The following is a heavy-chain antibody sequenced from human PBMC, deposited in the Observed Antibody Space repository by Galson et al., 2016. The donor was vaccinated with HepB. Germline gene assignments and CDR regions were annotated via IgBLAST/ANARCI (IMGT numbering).Heavy chain of an antibody. CDR2: IYNSGST. V-gene: IGHV4-61*02. CDR3: AREFGT. CDR1: GDSIISSRYYY. J-gene: IGHJ5*02. D-gene: IGHD3-10*01. Sequence: TLSLTCTVSGDSIISSRYYYWTWIRQPVGRELEWIGLIYNSGSTNYNPSLKSRVTISLDTPKNQFSLKLSFVTAADTAVYYCAREFGTWGQGTLVTVSS.